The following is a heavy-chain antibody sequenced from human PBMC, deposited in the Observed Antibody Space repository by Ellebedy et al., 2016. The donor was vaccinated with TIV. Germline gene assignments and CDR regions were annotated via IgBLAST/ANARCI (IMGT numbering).Heavy chain of an antibody. V-gene: IGHV3-23*01. D-gene: IGHD3-22*01. CDR2: ISGRGGST. CDR1: GFTFSSYA. CDR3: GKVATMIVRLTYFDY. Sequence: GESLKIPCAASGFTFSSYAMSWVRQASGKGLEWVSAISGRGGSTYYADSVKGRFTISRDNSKNTLYLQMNSLRAEDTAVYYCGKVATMIVRLTYFDYWGQGTLVTVSS. J-gene: IGHJ4*02.